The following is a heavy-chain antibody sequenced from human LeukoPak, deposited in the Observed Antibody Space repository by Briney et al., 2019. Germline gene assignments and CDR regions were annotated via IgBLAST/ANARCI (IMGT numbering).Heavy chain of an antibody. CDR1: GGSISSYC. V-gene: IGHV4-4*07. J-gene: IGHJ3*02. D-gene: IGHD4-17*01. CDR3: ASRTTVTTSGAFDI. Sequence: PSETLSLTCTVSGGSISSYCWSWIRQPAGKGLEWIRRIYTSGSTNYNPSLKSRVTMSVDTSKNQFSLKLSSVTAADTAVYYCASRTTVTTSGAFDIWGQGTMVTVSS. CDR2: IYTSGST.